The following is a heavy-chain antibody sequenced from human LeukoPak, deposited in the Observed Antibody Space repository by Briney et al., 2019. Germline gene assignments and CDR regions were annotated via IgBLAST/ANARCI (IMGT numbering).Heavy chain of an antibody. D-gene: IGHD4-23*01. CDR1: GGSISSYY. Sequence: SETLSLTCTVSGGSISSYYWSWIRQPPGKGLEWIGYIYDSGSANYNPSLKSRVVISVDTSKNQFSLNLTPVTAADTAVYYCARVGVDYSGNVLKYFFDYWGQGTLVTVSS. J-gene: IGHJ4*02. CDR3: ARVGVDYSGNVLKYFFDY. V-gene: IGHV4-59*01. CDR2: IYDSGSA.